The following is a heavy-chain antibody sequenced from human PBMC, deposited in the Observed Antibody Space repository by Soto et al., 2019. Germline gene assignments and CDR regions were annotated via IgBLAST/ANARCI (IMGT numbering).Heavy chain of an antibody. V-gene: IGHV1-69*12. J-gene: IGHJ6*02. D-gene: IGHD1-26*01. CDR1: GGTFSSYA. CDR2: IIPIFGTA. Sequence: QVQLVQSGAEVKKPGSSVKVSCKASGGTFSSYAISWVRQAPGQGLEWMGGIIPIFGTANYAQKFQGRVTITADESTSTAYMELSSLRSEDTAVYYCARREEGAGVYYYYDGMDVWGQGTTVTVSS. CDR3: ARREEGAGVYYYYDGMDV.